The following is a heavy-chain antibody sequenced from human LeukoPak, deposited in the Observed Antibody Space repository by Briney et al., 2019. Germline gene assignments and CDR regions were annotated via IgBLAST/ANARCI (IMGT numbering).Heavy chain of an antibody. CDR3: ARATSYYYDSSGMDP. D-gene: IGHD3-22*01. CDR1: GFTFSDYY. Sequence: GGSLRLSCAASGFTFSDYYMSWIRQAPGKGLEWVSYISSGGSTIYYADSVKGRFTISRDNAKNSLYLQMNSLRAEDTAVYYCARATSYYYDSSGMDPWGQGTLVTVSS. CDR2: ISSGGSTI. V-gene: IGHV3-11*04. J-gene: IGHJ5*02.